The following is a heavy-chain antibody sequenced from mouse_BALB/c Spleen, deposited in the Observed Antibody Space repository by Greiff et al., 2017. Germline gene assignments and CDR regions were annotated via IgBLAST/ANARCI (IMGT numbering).Heavy chain of an antibody. CDR2: ISSGGSYT. J-gene: IGHJ1*01. Sequence: EVQVVESGGDLVKPGGSLKLSCAASGFTFSSYGMSWVRQTPDKRLEWVATISSGGSYTYYPDSVKGRFTISRDNAKNTLYLQMSSLKSEDTAMYYCARQGVPWYFDVWGAGTTVTVSS. D-gene: IGHD2-14*01. V-gene: IGHV5-6*01. CDR1: GFTFSSYG. CDR3: ARQGVPWYFDV.